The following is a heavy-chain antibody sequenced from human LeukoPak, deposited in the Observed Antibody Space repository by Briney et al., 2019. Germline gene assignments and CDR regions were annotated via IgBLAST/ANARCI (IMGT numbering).Heavy chain of an antibody. CDR2: IHTSGST. J-gene: IGHJ3*02. V-gene: IGHV4-61*02. D-gene: IGHD3-3*01. Sequence: PSETLSLTCTVSGGSISSGSYYWSWIRQPAGKGLEWIGRIHTSGSTNYNPSLKSRVTISVDTSKNQFSLKLSSVTAADTAVYYCARDRFLEWPHVFDIWGQGTMVTVSS. CDR3: ARDRFLEWPHVFDI. CDR1: GGSISSGSYY.